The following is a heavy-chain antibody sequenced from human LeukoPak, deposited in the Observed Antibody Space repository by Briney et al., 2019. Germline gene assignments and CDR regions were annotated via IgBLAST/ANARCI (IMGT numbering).Heavy chain of an antibody. CDR3: ARDTYASSWSTLIP. D-gene: IGHD6-13*01. Sequence: GVSLRLSCAASGFTFSTYAMYCVRDAPGKGLEGGAVILHDGSNSFYAESVKGGFTLSRDHSKDTLFLQMSRLSSEATALYYCARDTYASSWSTLIPWGQGTLVTVSS. CDR1: GFTFSTYA. J-gene: IGHJ5*02. CDR2: ILHDGSNS. V-gene: IGHV3-30-3*01.